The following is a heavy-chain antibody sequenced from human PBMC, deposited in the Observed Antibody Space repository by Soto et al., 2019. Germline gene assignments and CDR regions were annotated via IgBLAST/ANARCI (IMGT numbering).Heavy chain of an antibody. D-gene: IGHD3-3*01. V-gene: IGHV4-34*01. CDR3: ARGRFRGFGVVIMGGWFDP. CDR2: INHSGST. CDR1: GGSFSGYY. J-gene: IGHJ5*02. Sequence: SETLSLTCAVYGGSFSGYYWSWIRQPPGKGLEWIGEINHSGSTNYNPSLKSRVTISVDTSKNQFSLKLSSVTAADTAVYYCARGRFRGFGVVIMGGWFDPWGQGTLVTVSS.